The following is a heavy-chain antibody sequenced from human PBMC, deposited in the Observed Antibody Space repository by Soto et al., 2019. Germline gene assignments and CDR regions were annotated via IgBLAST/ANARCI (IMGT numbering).Heavy chain of an antibody. D-gene: IGHD1-26*01. V-gene: IGHV6-1*01. Sequence: SQTLSLTCAISVDSVSSSSVTWNCIRQSPSRGLEWLGRTYYRSKWYNDYAESVKSRITINPDTSKNQFSLHLNSVTPEDTAVYYCVRLIGNSWLDFWGQGTLVTVSS. CDR3: VRLIGNSWLDF. CDR2: TYYRSKWYN. J-gene: IGHJ5*01. CDR1: VDSVSSSSVT.